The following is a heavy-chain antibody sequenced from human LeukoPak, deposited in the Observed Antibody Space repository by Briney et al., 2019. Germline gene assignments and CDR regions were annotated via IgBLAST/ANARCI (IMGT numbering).Heavy chain of an antibody. CDR1: GFTVSSNY. Sequence: PGGSLRLSCAASGFTVSSNYMSWVRQAPGKGREGVSVIYSGGSTYYTDSVRGRVTISRDNSKNTLYLPMNSLRAEDTAVYYCARGGSGWDADAFDIWGQGTMVTVSS. J-gene: IGHJ3*02. D-gene: IGHD6-19*01. V-gene: IGHV3-53*01. CDR2: IYSGGST. CDR3: ARGGSGWDADAFDI.